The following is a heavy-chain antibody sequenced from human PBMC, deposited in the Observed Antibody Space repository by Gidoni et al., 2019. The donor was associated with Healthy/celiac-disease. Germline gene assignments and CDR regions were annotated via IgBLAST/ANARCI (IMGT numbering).Heavy chain of an antibody. CDR1: GSSFTSYW. Sequence: EVQLVQSGAEVKKPGESLKISCKGSGSSFTSYWIGWVRQMPGKGLEWMGIIYPGDSDTRYSPSFQGQVTISADKSISTAYLQWSSLKASDTAMYYCARRRAVANRMYYFDYWGQGTLVTVSS. V-gene: IGHV5-51*01. CDR2: IYPGDSDT. CDR3: ARRRAVANRMYYFDY. D-gene: IGHD6-19*01. J-gene: IGHJ4*02.